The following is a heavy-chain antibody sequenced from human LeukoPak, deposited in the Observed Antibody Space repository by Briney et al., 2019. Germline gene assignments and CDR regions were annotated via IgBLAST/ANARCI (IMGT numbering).Heavy chain of an antibody. Sequence: SETLSLTCTVSGGSISSYYWGWIRQPPGKGLEWIGYIYYSGSTNYNPSLKSRVTISVDTSKNQFSLKLSSVTAADTAVYYCARLMRITMMEDAFDIWGQGTMVTVSS. V-gene: IGHV4-59*01. J-gene: IGHJ3*02. D-gene: IGHD3-22*01. CDR2: IYYSGST. CDR1: GGSISSYY. CDR3: ARLMRITMMEDAFDI.